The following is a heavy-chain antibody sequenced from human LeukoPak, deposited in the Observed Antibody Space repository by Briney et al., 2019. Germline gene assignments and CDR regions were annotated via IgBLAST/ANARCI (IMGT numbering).Heavy chain of an antibody. D-gene: IGHD3-3*01. CDR2: ISYDGSDK. Sequence: PGGSLRLSCAASGFTFSSYAMHWVRQAPGKGLEWVAVISYDGSDKYYADSVKGRFTISRDNSKNTLYLQMNSLRAEDTAVYYCARVNGDYDFWSGYYSMIDYWGQGTLVTVSS. CDR3: ARVNGDYDFWSGYYSMIDY. V-gene: IGHV3-30-3*01. CDR1: GFTFSSYA. J-gene: IGHJ4*02.